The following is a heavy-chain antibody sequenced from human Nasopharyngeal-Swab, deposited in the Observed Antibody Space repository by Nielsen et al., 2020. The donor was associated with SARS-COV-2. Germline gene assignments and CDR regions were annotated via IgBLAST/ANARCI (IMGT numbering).Heavy chain of an antibody. V-gene: IGHV4-4*02. J-gene: IGHJ4*02. CDR1: GGSISSSNW. D-gene: IGHD5-12*01. CDR2: IYHSGST. Sequence: SATLSLTCAVSGGSISSSNWWSWVRQPPGKGLEWIGEIYHSGSTNYNPSLKSRVTISVDKSKNQFSLKLSSVTAADTAVYYCARGEGDIAGSGNDYWGQGTLVTVSS. CDR3: ARGEGDIAGSGNDY.